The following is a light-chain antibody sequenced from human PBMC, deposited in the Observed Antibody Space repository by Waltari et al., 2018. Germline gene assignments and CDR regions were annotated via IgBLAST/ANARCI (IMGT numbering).Light chain of an antibody. CDR2: KGS. CDR3: ALYMGSGIWV. Sequence: QTVVTQEPSLSVSPGGTVTLTCALTSGSVSTTSYATWYQQTPGQPPRTLVYKGSSRSSGVPDRFSGSIFVNKPALTITGAQADDECNYYCALYMGSGIWVFGGGTKLTVL. CDR1: SGSVSTTSY. J-gene: IGLJ3*02. V-gene: IGLV8-61*01.